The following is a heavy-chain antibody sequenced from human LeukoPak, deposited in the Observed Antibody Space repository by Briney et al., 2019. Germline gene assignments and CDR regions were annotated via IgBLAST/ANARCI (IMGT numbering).Heavy chain of an antibody. CDR1: GFSISSYY. Sequence: AETLSLTCTVSGFSISSYYWSWIRQPPGKGLEWIGYIYYSGSTNYNPSLKSRVTISVHPPKNQLSLKLRSVTDADTGVYHCARVRAAAGTPLDAFDIWGQGTMVTVSS. CDR3: ARVRAAAGTPLDAFDI. D-gene: IGHD6-13*01. J-gene: IGHJ3*02. V-gene: IGHV4-59*01. CDR2: IYYSGST.